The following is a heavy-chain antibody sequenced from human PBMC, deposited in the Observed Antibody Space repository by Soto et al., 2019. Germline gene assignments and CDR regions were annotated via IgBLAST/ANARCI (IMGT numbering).Heavy chain of an antibody. V-gene: IGHV3-30-3*01. Sequence: QVLLVESGGGVVQPGRSLRLSCAASGFTFSSYAMHWVRQAPGKGLEWVAAISYDGSDQYYADSVKGRFTISRDNSKNTLFLQMNSLRADDTAMYYCAKDLMPGAAPWQEYFHHWGQGTLVTVSS. CDR3: AKDLMPGAAPWQEYFHH. CDR1: GFTFSSYA. J-gene: IGHJ1*01. D-gene: IGHD6-13*01. CDR2: ISYDGSDQ.